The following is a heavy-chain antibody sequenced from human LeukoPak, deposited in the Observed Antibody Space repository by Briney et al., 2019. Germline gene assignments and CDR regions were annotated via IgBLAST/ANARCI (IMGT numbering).Heavy chain of an antibody. D-gene: IGHD3-10*01. CDR1: GFNFIDYT. V-gene: IGHV3-21*01. Sequence: PGGSLRLSCAASGFNFIDYTMNWVRQAPGKGLEWVSSITSTGRYIFYADSLKGRFTISRDNAKKSLYLQMNSLRAEDTAVYYCARLTTQFGEPQGTFDYWGQGTLVTVSS. CDR2: ITSTGRYI. J-gene: IGHJ4*02. CDR3: ARLTTQFGEPQGTFDY.